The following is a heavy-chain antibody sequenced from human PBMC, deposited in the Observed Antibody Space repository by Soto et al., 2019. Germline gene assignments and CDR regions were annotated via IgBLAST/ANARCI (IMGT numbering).Heavy chain of an antibody. V-gene: IGHV3-53*04. CDR2: IYSGGST. J-gene: IGHJ4*02. Sequence: EVQLVESGGGLVQPGGSLRLSCAASGFTVSSNYMSWVRQAPGKGLEWVSVIYSGGSTYYADSVKGRFTISRHNSKNTLYLHMNSLRAEDTAVYYCAGCGYQRKVDYWGQGTLVTVSS. D-gene: IGHD5-12*01. CDR1: GFTVSSNY. CDR3: AGCGYQRKVDY.